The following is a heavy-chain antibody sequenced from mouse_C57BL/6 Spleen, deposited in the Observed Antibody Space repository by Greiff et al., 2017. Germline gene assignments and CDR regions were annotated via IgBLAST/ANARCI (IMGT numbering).Heavy chain of an antibody. CDR1: GFSLTSYG. J-gene: IGHJ4*01. Sequence: QVQLKESGPGLVQPSQSLSITCTVSGFSLTSYGVHWVRQSPGKGLEWLGVIWSGGSTDYNAAFISRLSISKDNSKSQAFFKMNSLQADDTAIYYCARNTIVTYYYAMDYWGQGTSVTVSS. CDR2: IWSGGST. D-gene: IGHD2-5*01. V-gene: IGHV2-2*01. CDR3: ARNTIVTYYYAMDY.